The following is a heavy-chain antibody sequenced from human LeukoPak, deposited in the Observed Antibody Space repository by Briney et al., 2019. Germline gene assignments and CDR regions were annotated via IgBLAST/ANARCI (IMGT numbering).Heavy chain of an antibody. CDR2: IKQDGSEK. V-gene: IGHV3-7*03. CDR1: GFTFSSYW. D-gene: IGHD5/OR15-5a*01. Sequence: GGSLRLSCAASGFTFSSYWMSWVRQAPGKGLEWVANIKQDGSEKYYVDSVNGRFTISRDNAKNSLYLQMNSLRAEDTAVYYCASVGNGVYGTYYFDYWGQGTLVTVSS. J-gene: IGHJ4*02. CDR3: ASVGNGVYGTYYFDY.